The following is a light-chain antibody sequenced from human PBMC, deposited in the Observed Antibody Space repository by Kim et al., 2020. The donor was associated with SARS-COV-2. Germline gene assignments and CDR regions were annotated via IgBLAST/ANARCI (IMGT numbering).Light chain of an antibody. V-gene: IGLV2-8*01. CDR2: DVT. J-gene: IGLJ1*01. Sequence: GQSITFSFTGTIGDVGAYHLVSWYQQHPGRAPKLIIADVTERPSGVPARFSASKSGNTASLTVSGLQPEDEADYYCASYASSDNLVFGTGTKVTVL. CDR1: IGDVGAYHL. CDR3: ASYASSDNLV.